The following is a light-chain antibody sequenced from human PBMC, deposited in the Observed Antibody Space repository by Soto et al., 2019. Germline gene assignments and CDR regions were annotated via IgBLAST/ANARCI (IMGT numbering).Light chain of an antibody. CDR2: GAS. CDR3: QQYGSSPRT. Sequence: ILLTQSPGSLSLSXGEIATVSXXVSQCVSSSYLAGYLQKPGQAPRLLIYGASSRATGIPDRFSGSGSGTDFTLTISRLEPEDFAVYYCQQYGSSPRTFGQGSKV. V-gene: IGKV3-20*01. J-gene: IGKJ1*01. CDR1: QCVSSSY.